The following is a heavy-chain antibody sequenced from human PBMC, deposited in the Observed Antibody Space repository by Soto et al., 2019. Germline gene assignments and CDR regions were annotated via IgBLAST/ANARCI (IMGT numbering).Heavy chain of an antibody. V-gene: IGHV3-30*03. CDR1: GFTFSSYG. CDR2: ISYDGSNK. D-gene: IGHD5-18*01. Sequence: QVQLVESGGGVVQPGRSLRLSCAASGFTFSSYGMHWVRQAPGKGLEWVAVISYDGSNKYYADSVKGRFTISRDNSKNTLYLQMNSLRAEDTAMYYCAVRGYSYGSRGDYYYGMDVWGQGTTVTVSS. CDR3: AVRGYSYGSRGDYYYGMDV. J-gene: IGHJ6*02.